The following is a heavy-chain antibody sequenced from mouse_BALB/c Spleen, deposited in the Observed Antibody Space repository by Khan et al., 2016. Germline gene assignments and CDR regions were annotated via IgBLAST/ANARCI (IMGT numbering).Heavy chain of an antibody. CDR3: ARSSSAYALDY. CDR1: GYTFTTAG. Sequence: QIQLVQSGPELKKPGETVRLSCKASGYTFTTAGMQWVQKMPGKGLEWIGWINTHSGVPKYAEEFKGRFDLSLDTSANTAYLQISNLKTEDAATYFCARSSSAYALDYWGQGTSVTVSA. D-gene: IGHD1-3*01. CDR2: INTHSGVP. V-gene: IGHV9-4*02. J-gene: IGHJ4*01.